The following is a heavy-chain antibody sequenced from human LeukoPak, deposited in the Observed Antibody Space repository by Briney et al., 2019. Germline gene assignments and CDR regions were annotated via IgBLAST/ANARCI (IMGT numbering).Heavy chain of an antibody. CDR3: ARATKYCSGGSCYFAFDY. J-gene: IGHJ4*02. CDR1: GFTVSSNY. CDR2: IYSGGST. Sequence: GGSLRLSCAASGFTVSSNYMSWVRQAPGKGLEWVSGIYSGGSTYYADSVKGRFTISRDNSKNTLYLQMNSLRAEDTAVYYCARATKYCSGGSCYFAFDYWGQGTLVTVSS. V-gene: IGHV3-53*01. D-gene: IGHD2-15*01.